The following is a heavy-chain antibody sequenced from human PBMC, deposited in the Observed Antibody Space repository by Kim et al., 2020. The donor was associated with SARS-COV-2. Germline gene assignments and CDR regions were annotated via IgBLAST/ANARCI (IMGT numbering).Heavy chain of an antibody. D-gene: IGHD3-16*01. V-gene: IGHV4-39*01. CDR3: ARMGFNYDRAAFH. J-gene: IGHJ1*01. CDR2: ISYSGTS. CDR1: GDSISSATYF. Sequence: SETLSLTCSVSGDSISSATYFWGWIRQAPGKGLDWIGSISYSGTSHYNPSLRSRVTLSIEKYKNQFNLKLTSVTAADTPIYYCARMGFNYDRAAFHWVQG.